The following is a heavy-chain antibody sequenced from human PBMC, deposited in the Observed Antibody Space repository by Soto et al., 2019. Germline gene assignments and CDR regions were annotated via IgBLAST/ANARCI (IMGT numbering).Heavy chain of an antibody. CDR3: ASSVLSYDYATSAIDYLSL. Sequence: PGESLKISCKASGYRFTSYWIAWVRQMPGKGLEWMGIIYPGDSDTRYSPSFEGQVTISADKSVSTANLHWSSLKASDTAMYYCASSVLSYDYATSAIDYLSLWGQG. D-gene: IGHD3-3*01. CDR1: GYRFTSYW. J-gene: IGHJ1*01. V-gene: IGHV5-51*01. CDR2: IYPGDSDT.